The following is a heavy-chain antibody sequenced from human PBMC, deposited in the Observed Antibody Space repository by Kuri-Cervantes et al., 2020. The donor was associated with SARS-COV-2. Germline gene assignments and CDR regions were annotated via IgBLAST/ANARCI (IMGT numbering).Heavy chain of an antibody. Sequence: SETLSLTCTVSGGSISTYYWSWFRQPPGKGLEWIGYISYSGSTNYNPSLKGRVTMSVDTSKNQFSLKLNSVTAADTAVYYCARDRGAFWGMGDYWGQGTLVTVSS. V-gene: IGHV4-59*01. CDR1: GGSISTYY. CDR3: ARDRGAFWGMGDY. J-gene: IGHJ4*02. CDR2: ISYSGST. D-gene: IGHD3-10*01.